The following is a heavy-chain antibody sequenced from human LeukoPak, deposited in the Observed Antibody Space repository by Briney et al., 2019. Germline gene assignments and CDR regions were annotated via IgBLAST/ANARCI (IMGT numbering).Heavy chain of an antibody. CDR1: GGSFSGFY. CDR3: ARCMERRAQSDYFDY. Sequence: SETLSLTCAVYGGSFSGFYWSWIRQPPGKGLEWIGEIDRSGTTTYNPSLKSRVTISVDTSKNQFSLKLSSVTAADTAVYYCARCMERRAQSDYFDYWGQGTLVTVSS. J-gene: IGHJ4*02. D-gene: IGHD1-26*01. V-gene: IGHV4-34*01. CDR2: IDRSGTT.